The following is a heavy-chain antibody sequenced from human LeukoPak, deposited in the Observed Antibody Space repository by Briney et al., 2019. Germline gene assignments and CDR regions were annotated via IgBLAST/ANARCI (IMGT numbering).Heavy chain of an antibody. D-gene: IGHD6-13*01. J-gene: IGHJ4*02. V-gene: IGHV3-30*18. CDR2: VSSDGNSK. CDR1: GFTFSNYA. CDR3: AKDGGRAAAGTVDS. Sequence: GGSLRLSCAASGFTFSNYAMHWVRQAPGKGLEWVAVVSSDGNSKYYADSMKGRFTISRDNSKNTLYLQINSLRADDTAVSHCAKDGGRAAAGTVDSWGQGALVTVSS.